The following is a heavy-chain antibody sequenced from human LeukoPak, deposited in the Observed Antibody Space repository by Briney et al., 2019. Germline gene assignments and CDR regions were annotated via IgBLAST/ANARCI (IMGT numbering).Heavy chain of an antibody. CDR3: ARVTNWGTPYFDY. V-gene: IGHV4-59*01. CDR2: IYHSGST. CDR1: GGSISSYY. Sequence: PSETLSLTCTVSGGSISSYYWSWIRQPPGKGLEWIGYIYHSGSTNYNPSLTSRVTISADTSKNQFSLNLNSVTAADTAVYYCARVTNWGTPYFDYWGQGTLVTVSS. J-gene: IGHJ4*02. D-gene: IGHD7-27*01.